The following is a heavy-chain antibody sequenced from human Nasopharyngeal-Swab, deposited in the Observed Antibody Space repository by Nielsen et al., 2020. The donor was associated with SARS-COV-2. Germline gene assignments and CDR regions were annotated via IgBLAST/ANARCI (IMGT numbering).Heavy chain of an antibody. CDR1: GFTFSDYY. Sequence: GESLKISCAASGFTFSDYYMSWIRQAPGKGLEWASYISSSGSTIYYADSGKGRFTISRDNAKNSLYLQMNSLGAEETAVYYCARDLPGYDILTGYYRAYYFDYWGQGTLVTVSS. J-gene: IGHJ4*02. V-gene: IGHV3-11*01. CDR2: ISSSGSTI. CDR3: ARDLPGYDILTGYYRAYYFDY. D-gene: IGHD3-9*01.